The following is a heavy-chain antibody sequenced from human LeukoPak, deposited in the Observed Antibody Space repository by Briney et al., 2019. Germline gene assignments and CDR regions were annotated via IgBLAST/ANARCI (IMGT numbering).Heavy chain of an antibody. CDR3: ARDRDGDDSSGYYYDY. V-gene: IGHV1-69*04. CDR2: IIPILGIA. D-gene: IGHD3-22*01. CDR1: GGTFGSYA. J-gene: IGHJ4*02. Sequence: SVKVSCKASGGTFGSYAISWVRQAPGQGLEWMGRIIPILGIANYAQKFQGRVTITADKSTSTAYMELSSLRSEDTAAYYCARDRDGDDSSGYYYDYWGQGTLVTVSS.